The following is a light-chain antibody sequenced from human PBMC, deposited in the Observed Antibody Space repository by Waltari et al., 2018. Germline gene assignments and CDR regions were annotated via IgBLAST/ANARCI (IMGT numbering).Light chain of an antibody. CDR2: DAS. V-gene: IGKV3-11*01. CDR3: QQRSNWLFT. J-gene: IGKJ3*01. CDR1: QSVSSS. Sequence: EIVLTQSPATLSLSPGESPTLSCRASQSVSSSFAWYQQKPGPAPRLLIYDASNRATGIPARFSGSGSVTDFTLTISSLEPEDFAVYYCQQRSNWLFTFGPGTKVDIK.